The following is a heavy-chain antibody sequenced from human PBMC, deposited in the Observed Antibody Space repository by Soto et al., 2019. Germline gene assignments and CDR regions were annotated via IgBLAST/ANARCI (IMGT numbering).Heavy chain of an antibody. CDR1: GFSLSTSGVG. CDR3: AHRDSSGYHHYFDY. CDR2: IYWNDDK. D-gene: IGHD3-22*01. J-gene: IGHJ4*02. V-gene: IGHV2-5*01. Sequence: SGPTLVNPTQTLTLTCTFSGFSLSTSGVGVGWIRQPPGKALEWLALIYWNDDKRYSPSLKSRLTITKDTSKNQVVLTMTNMDPVDTATYYCAHRDSSGYHHYFDYWGQGTLVTVSS.